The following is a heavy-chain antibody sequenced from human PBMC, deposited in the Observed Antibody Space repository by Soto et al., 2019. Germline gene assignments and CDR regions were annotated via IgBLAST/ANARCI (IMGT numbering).Heavy chain of an antibody. CDR3: ASIYCRMNSRDSVDYYGMDV. V-gene: IGHV5-10-1*01. J-gene: IGHJ6*02. CDR1: GYRFPSYW. CDR2: IDPSDSYT. Sequence: GESLKISCKGSGYRFPSYWISWVRQMPGQGLEWMGRIDPSDSYTNYSPSFQGHVTISADKSISTAYLQWSSLKASDTAMYYCASIYCRMNSRDSVDYYGMDVWGQGTTVT. D-gene: IGHD2-15*01.